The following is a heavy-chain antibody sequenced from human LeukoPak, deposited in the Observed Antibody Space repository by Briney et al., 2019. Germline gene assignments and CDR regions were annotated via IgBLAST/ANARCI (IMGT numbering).Heavy chain of an antibody. D-gene: IGHD6-19*01. Sequence: TASETLSLTCIVSGYSISSGYYWGWIRQPPGKGLEWIGNIHHSGSTYYNPSLKSRVTISVDTSKNQFSLKLSSVTAADTAVYYCVNGAVAGTVYWGQGTLVTVSS. V-gene: IGHV4-38-2*02. CDR3: VNGAVAGTVY. J-gene: IGHJ4*02. CDR1: GYSISSGYY. CDR2: IHHSGST.